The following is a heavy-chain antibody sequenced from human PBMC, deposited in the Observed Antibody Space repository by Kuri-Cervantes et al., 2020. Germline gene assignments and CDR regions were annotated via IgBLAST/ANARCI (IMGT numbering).Heavy chain of an antibody. Sequence: GGSLRLSCAASGFTFDDYGMSWVRQAPGKGLEWVSDINWNGGSTGYADSVKGRFTISRDNAKNSLYLQMNSLRAEDTALYHCARDLNGDIENWFDPWGQGTLVTVSS. CDR3: ARDLNGDIENWFDP. V-gene: IGHV3-20*01. CDR1: GFTFDDYG. D-gene: IGHD3-9*01. CDR2: INWNGGST. J-gene: IGHJ5*02.